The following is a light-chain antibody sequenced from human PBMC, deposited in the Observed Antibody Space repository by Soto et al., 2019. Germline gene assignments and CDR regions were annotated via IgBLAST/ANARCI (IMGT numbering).Light chain of an antibody. Sequence: QSALTQPRSVSGSPGQSVTISCTGTSSDVGGYNYVSWYQQHPGKAPKLMIYDVSKRPSGVPDRFSGSKSGNTASLTISGLQAEDEADYHCCSYAGSHTYVFGSGTKLPS. CDR2: DVS. V-gene: IGLV2-11*01. J-gene: IGLJ1*01. CDR1: SSDVGGYNY. CDR3: CSYAGSHTYV.